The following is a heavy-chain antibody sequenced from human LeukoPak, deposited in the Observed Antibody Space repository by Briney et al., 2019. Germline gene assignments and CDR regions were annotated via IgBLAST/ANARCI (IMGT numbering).Heavy chain of an antibody. CDR3: ARVGLRGYYDSSGVNWFDP. V-gene: IGHV4-30-4*01. D-gene: IGHD3-22*01. J-gene: IGHJ5*02. CDR2: IYYSGST. CDR1: GGSISSGDYY. Sequence: SETLSLTCTVSGGSISSGDYYWSWIRQPPGKGLEWIGYIYYSGSTYYNPSLKSRVTISVDTSKNQFSLKLSSVTAADTAVYYCARVGLRGYYDSSGVNWFDPWGQGTLVTVSS.